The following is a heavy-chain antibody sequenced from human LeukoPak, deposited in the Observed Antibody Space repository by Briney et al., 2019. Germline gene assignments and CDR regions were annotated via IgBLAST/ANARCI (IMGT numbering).Heavy chain of an antibody. CDR3: VRDKIVGASNFGY. D-gene: IGHD1-26*01. CDR2: IKQDESEK. V-gene: IGHV3-7*01. J-gene: IGHJ4*02. Sequence: GGSLRLSCAVSGFTFSNYWMSWVRQAPGKGLEWVANIKQDESEKYYVDSVKGRFTISRDNARNSLYLQMNSLRAEDTAIYYCVRDKIVGASNFGYWGQGTLVTVSS. CDR1: GFTFSNYW.